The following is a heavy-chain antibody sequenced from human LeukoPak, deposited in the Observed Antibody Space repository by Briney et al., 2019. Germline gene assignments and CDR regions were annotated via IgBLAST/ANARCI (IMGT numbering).Heavy chain of an antibody. V-gene: IGHV6-1*01. CDR2: TYYRSKWYN. Sequence: SQTLSLTCAISGDSVSSNSAAWNWIRQSPSRGLEWLGRTYYRSKWYNDYAVSVKGRIAINPDTSKNQFSLQLNSVTPEDTAVYYCARRRGYSYGPEYNWFDPWGQGTLVTVSS. J-gene: IGHJ5*02. D-gene: IGHD5-18*01. CDR1: GDSVSSNSAA. CDR3: ARRRGYSYGPEYNWFDP.